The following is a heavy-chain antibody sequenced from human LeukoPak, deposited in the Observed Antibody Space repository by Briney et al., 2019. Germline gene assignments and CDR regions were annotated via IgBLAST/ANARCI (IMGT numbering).Heavy chain of an antibody. D-gene: IGHD5-24*01. J-gene: IGHJ4*02. CDR1: GYTFTSYD. Sequence: GASVKVSCKASGYTFTSYDINWVRQATGQGLEWMGWMNPNSGNTGYAQKFQGRVTITRNTSISTAYMELSSLRSEDTAVYYCARASDGYNSDPGDFDYWGQGTLVTVSS. V-gene: IGHV1-8*03. CDR3: ARASDGYNSDPGDFDY. CDR2: MNPNSGNT.